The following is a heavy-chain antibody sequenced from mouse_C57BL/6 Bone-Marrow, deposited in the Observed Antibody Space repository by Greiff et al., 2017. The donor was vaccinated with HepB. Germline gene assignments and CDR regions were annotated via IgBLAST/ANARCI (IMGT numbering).Heavy chain of an antibody. V-gene: IGHV2-6-1*01. Sequence: QVQLQQSGPGLVAPSQSLSITCTVSGFSLTSYGVHWVRQPPGKGLEWLVVIWSDGSTTYNSALKSRLSISKDNSKSQVFLKMNSLQTDDTAMYYCARHGGTVKDPWYFDVWGTGTTVTVSS. CDR3: ARHGGTVKDPWYFDV. D-gene: IGHD1-1*01. CDR2: IWSDGST. J-gene: IGHJ1*03. CDR1: GFSLTSYG.